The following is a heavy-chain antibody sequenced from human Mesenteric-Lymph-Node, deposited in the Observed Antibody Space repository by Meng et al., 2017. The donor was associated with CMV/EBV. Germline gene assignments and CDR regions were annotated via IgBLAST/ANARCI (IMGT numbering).Heavy chain of an antibody. CDR3: ARDASFRSSSWSDY. J-gene: IGHJ4*02. V-gene: IGHV1-2*02. CDR2: INPNSGGT. Sequence: ASGYTFTAYYLHWVRQAPGKGLEFMGWINPNSGGTNYAQKFQGRVTMTRDTSISTAYMNLSRLRSDDTAVYYCARDASFRSSSWSDYWGQGTLVTVS. D-gene: IGHD6-13*01. CDR1: GYTFTAYY.